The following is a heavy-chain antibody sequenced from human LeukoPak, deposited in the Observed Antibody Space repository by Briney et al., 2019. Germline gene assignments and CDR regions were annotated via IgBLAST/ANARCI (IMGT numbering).Heavy chain of an antibody. Sequence: ASVKVSCKASGYTFTNYAITWVRQAAGQGLEWMGWIISYNGHTNYAQKLQGRVTMTTDTSTSTAYMELRSLRSDDTAVYYCAKYSVSYNHDAFDVWGQGTMVIVSP. D-gene: IGHD1-26*01. CDR1: GYTFTNYA. V-gene: IGHV1-18*01. CDR2: IISYNGHT. J-gene: IGHJ3*01. CDR3: AKYSVSYNHDAFDV.